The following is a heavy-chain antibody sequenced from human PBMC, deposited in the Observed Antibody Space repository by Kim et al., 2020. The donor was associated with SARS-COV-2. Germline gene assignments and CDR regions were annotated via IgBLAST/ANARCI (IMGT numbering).Heavy chain of an antibody. Sequence: YPGDSDTRYSLSFQSQVTISADKSISTAYLQWSSLKASDTAMYYCARIGDYWGQGTLVTVSS. V-gene: IGHV5-51*01. D-gene: IGHD2-15*01. CDR2: YPGDSDT. CDR3: ARIGDY. J-gene: IGHJ4*02.